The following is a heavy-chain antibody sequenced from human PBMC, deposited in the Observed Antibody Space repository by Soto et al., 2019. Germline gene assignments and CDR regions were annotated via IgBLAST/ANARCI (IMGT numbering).Heavy chain of an antibody. V-gene: IGHV5-10-1*01. J-gene: IGHJ4*02. CDR3: ARLYGGYDYGLHFDY. D-gene: IGHD5-12*01. CDR2: IDPSDSYT. Sequence: GESLKISCKGSGFTFTSYWISWVRQMPGKGLEWMGRIDPSDSYTNYSPSFQGHVTISADKSISTAYLQWSSLKASDTAMYYCARLYGGYDYGLHFDYWGQGTLVTVSS. CDR1: GFTFTSYW.